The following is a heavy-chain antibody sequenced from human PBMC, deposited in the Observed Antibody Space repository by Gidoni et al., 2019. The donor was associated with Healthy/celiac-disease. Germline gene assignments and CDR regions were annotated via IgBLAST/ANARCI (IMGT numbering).Heavy chain of an antibody. D-gene: IGHD2-21*02. Sequence: QVQLVESGGGVVQPGRSLRLSCAASGFTFRSYGLHWVRQAPGKGLEWVAVIWYDGSNKYYADSVKGRFTISRDNSKNTLYLQMNSLRAEDTAVYYCARDHCGGDCYSLADAFDIWGQGTMVTVSS. V-gene: IGHV3-33*08. CDR3: ARDHCGGDCYSLADAFDI. CDR1: GFTFRSYG. CDR2: IWYDGSNK. J-gene: IGHJ3*02.